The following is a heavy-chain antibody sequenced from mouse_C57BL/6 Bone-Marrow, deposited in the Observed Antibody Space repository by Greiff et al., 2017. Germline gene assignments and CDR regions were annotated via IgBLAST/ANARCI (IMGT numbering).Heavy chain of an antibody. J-gene: IGHJ2*01. CDR3: TTLVSTDY. D-gene: IGHD1-1*01. V-gene: IGHV14-4*01. CDR1: GFNIKDDY. CDR2: IDPENGDT. Sequence: EVQLQQSGAELVRPGASVKLSCTASGFNIKDDYMHWVKQRPEQGLEWIGWIDPENGDTEYASQFQGKATITADTSSNTAYLQLSSLTSEDTAVYYCTTLVSTDYWGQGTTLTVSS.